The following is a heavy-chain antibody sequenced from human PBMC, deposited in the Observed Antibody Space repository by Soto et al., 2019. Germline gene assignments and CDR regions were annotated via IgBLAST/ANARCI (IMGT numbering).Heavy chain of an antibody. D-gene: IGHD3-10*01. CDR1: GFTFTDYW. Sequence: EVQLVESGGGLVQPGESLRLSCAASGFTFTDYWIHWVPQAPGKGLVWVSRIKFDGSSANYADSVKGRFTISRDNAKDTVYLQMSRLGAGDPAMYFCARGVRGHYGFDVWGQGTVVTVSS. CDR2: IKFDGSSA. CDR3: ARGVRGHYGFDV. V-gene: IGHV3-74*01. J-gene: IGHJ3*01.